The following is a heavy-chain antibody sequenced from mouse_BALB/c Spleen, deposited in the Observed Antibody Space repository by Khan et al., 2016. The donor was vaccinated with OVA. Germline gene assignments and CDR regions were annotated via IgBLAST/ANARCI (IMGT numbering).Heavy chain of an antibody. Sequence: VQLKESGAELVKPGASVKLSCTASGFNIKDTYIHWVKQRPEQGLEWIGRIAPANGNTKYDPKFQGKATITADTSSNTSYLQLSSLTSEATAVFYCAHPTYEPRNFGVWGAGTTVIVSS. CDR1: GFNIKDTY. CDR2: IAPANGNT. J-gene: IGHJ1*01. V-gene: IGHV14-3*02. D-gene: IGHD2-3*01. CDR3: AHPTYEPRNFGV.